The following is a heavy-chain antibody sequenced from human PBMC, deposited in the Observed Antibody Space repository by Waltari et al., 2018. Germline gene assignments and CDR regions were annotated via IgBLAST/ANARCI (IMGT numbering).Heavy chain of an antibody. V-gene: IGHV3-21*01. CDR1: GFTFSSYS. D-gene: IGHD3-10*01. Sequence: EVQLVESGGGLVKHGGSLRLSCAASGFTFSSYSMNWVRQAPGKGLEWVSCITSSSSYIYYTDSVKGRFTISRDNAKNSLYLQMNSLRAEDTAVYYCARDPLHYYGSGSLYYFDYWGQGTLVTVSS. CDR3: ARDPLHYYGSGSLYYFDY. CDR2: ITSSSSYI. J-gene: IGHJ4*02.